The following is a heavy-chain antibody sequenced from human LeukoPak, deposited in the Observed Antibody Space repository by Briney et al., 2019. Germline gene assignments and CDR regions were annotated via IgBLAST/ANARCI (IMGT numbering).Heavy chain of an antibody. V-gene: IGHV3-23*01. CDR2: ISGNGRTT. CDR1: GVTFTIYA. J-gene: IGHJ4*02. CDR3: AKDVRGGDSAIEPIDY. Sequence: PGGSLRLSCAASGVTFTIYAISWVRQAPGKGLEWISTISGNGRTTYYAGSVKGRFTISRDNSKNTVYLQMNSLRAEDTALYYCAKDVRGGDSAIEPIDYWAREPWSPSPQ. D-gene: IGHD3-10*02.